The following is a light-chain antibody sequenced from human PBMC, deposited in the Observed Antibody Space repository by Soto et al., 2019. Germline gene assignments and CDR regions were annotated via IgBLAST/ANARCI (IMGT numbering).Light chain of an antibody. J-gene: IGLJ2*01. CDR1: RLGDKY. Sequence: SYELAQPPSVSVSPGQTATITCSADRLGDKYVCWYQQRPGQSPVLVIYQNTRRPSGIPERFSGSNSGNTATLTISGTQAMDEADYYCQAWDSSTVVFGGGTKVTVL. V-gene: IGLV3-1*01. CDR3: QAWDSSTVV. CDR2: QNT.